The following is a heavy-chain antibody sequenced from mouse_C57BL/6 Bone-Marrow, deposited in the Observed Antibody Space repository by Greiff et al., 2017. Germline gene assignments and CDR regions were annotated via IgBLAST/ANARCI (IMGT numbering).Heavy chain of an antibody. Sequence: QVQLQQSGAELVKPGASVKISCKASGYAFTSYWMNWVKQRPGNGLEWIGQIYPCDGVPNYNGKFKGKATLTADKSSSTAYMQLSSLTSEDSAVYFCARGNYYGSLPWGQGTTLTVSS. CDR2: IYPCDGVP. D-gene: IGHD1-1*01. CDR3: ARGNYYGSLP. V-gene: IGHV1-80*01. J-gene: IGHJ2*01. CDR1: GYAFTSYW.